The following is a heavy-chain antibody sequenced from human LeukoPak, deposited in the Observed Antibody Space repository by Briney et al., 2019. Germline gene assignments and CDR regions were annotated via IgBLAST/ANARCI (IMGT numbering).Heavy chain of an antibody. J-gene: IGHJ6*03. Sequence: GASMKVSCKSSGGTFTNNYAISWVRQAPERGLGWMGGIVPLLGTANSAHRFQGRVTFTADKSTHTAYMELSSLRSEDTAVYYCARGVVAGPSGRKIRGHKKDSVHMDVWGKGTTVTISS. CDR1: GGTFTNNYA. V-gene: IGHV1-69*06. D-gene: IGHD3-10*01. CDR2: IVPLLGTA. CDR3: ARGVVAGPSGRKIRGHKKDSVHMDV.